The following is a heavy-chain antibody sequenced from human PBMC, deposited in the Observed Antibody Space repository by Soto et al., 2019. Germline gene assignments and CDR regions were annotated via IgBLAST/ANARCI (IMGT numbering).Heavy chain of an antibody. D-gene: IGHD5-18*01. CDR1: GYTFTSYG. CDR3: ARTVTAMDRRYYFDY. Sequence: QVQLVQSGAEVKKPGASVKVSCKASGYTFTSYGISWVRQAPGQGLEWMGWISAYNGNTNYAQKLQGRVTMTTDTSTSTAYMELRSLRSHDTAVYYCARTVTAMDRRYYFDYWGQGTLVTVSS. J-gene: IGHJ4*02. CDR2: ISAYNGNT. V-gene: IGHV1-18*04.